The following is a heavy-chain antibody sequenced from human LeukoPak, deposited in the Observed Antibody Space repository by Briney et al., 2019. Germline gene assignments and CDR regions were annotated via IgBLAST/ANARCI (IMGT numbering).Heavy chain of an antibody. CDR3: ARRGYSYGWAFDI. V-gene: IGHV3-30*03. J-gene: IGHJ3*02. CDR2: ISYDGSHK. D-gene: IGHD5-18*01. CDR1: GITFRSYG. Sequence: PGGSLRLSCAASGITFRSYGMHWVRQAPGKGLEWVAVISYDGSHKYYADSVKGRFSISRDNSKNTLYLQMNSLRADDTAVYYCARRGYSYGWAFDIWGQGTMVTVSS.